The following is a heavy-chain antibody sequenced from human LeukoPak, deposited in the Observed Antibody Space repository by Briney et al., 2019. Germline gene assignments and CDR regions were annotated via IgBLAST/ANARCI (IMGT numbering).Heavy chain of an antibody. D-gene: IGHD3-10*01. J-gene: IGHJ6*03. V-gene: IGHV4-34*01. Sequence: SETLSLTCAVYGGSFSGYYWSWIRQPPGKGLEWIGEINHSGSTNYNPSLKSRVTISVDTSKNQFSLKLSSVTAADTAVYYCARAHYYGSGSYYRYYYYYMDVWGKGTTVTISS. CDR1: GGSFSGYY. CDR2: INHSGST. CDR3: ARAHYYGSGSYYRYYYYYMDV.